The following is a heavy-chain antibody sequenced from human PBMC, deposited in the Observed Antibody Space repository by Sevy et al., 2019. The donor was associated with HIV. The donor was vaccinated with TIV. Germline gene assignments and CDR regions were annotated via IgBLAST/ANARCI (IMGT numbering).Heavy chain of an antibody. V-gene: IGHV3-53*01. D-gene: IGHD3-22*01. Sequence: GGSLRLSCAASGFTVGSNYMSWVRQAPGKGLEWVSIIYSGVTTSYADSGKGRLTISRANSRNRLYLQMNSLRAEDTAVYYCARVSVYYYDSSGYYTTGNAFDIWGQGTMVTVSS. CDR3: ARVSVYYYDSSGYYTTGNAFDI. J-gene: IGHJ3*02. CDR1: GFTVGSNY. CDR2: IYSGVTT.